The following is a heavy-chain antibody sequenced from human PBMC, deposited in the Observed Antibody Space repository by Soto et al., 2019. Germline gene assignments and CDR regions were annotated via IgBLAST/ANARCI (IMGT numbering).Heavy chain of an antibody. D-gene: IGHD4-17*01. J-gene: IGHJ6*02. CDR2: IKSKTDGGTT. CDR3: TTVRTASTVTHWGYYYYYYGMDV. V-gene: IGHV3-15*07. Sequence: GGSLRLSCAASGFTFSNAWMNWVRQAPGKGLEWVGRIKSKTDGGTTDYAAPVKGRFTISRDDSKNTLYLQMNSLKTEDTAVYYCTTVRTASTVTHWGYYYYYYGMDVWGQGTTVTVSS. CDR1: GFTFSNAW.